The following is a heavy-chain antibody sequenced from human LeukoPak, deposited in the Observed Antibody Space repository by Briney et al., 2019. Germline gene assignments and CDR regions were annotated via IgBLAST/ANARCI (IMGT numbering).Heavy chain of an antibody. Sequence: SETLSLTCTVSGGSISSGNYYWSWIRQHPGKGQEWIGYIYYSGSTYYNPSLKSRVTISVDTSKNQFSLKLSSVTAADTAVYYCARVPDYSNKNWFDPWGQGTLVTVSS. J-gene: IGHJ5*02. CDR3: ARVPDYSNKNWFDP. CDR2: IYYSGST. CDR1: GGSISSGNYY. V-gene: IGHV4-31*03. D-gene: IGHD4-11*01.